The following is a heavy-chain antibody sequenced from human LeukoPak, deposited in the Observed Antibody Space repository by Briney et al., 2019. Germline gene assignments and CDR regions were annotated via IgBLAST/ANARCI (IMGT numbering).Heavy chain of an antibody. J-gene: IGHJ3*02. V-gene: IGHV3-20*04. Sequence: SGGSLRLSCAASGFTFDDYGMSWVRQAPGKGLEWVSGINWNGGSTGYADSVKGRFTISRDNAKNSLYLQMNSLRAEDTALYYCAREYCSGGNCYNDAFDIWGQGTMVTVSS. CDR2: INWNGGST. D-gene: IGHD2-15*01. CDR1: GFTFDDYG. CDR3: AREYCSGGNCYNDAFDI.